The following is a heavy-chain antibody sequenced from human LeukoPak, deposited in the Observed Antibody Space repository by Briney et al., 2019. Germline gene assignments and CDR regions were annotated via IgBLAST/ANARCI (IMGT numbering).Heavy chain of an antibody. V-gene: IGHV1-2*02. Sequence: GSVKVSCKASGYTFTGYYMHWVRQAPGQGLEWMGWISPNSGGTNYAQKFQGRVTMTRDTSISTAYMELSRLRSDDTAVYYCARGATKVGQQLVQVDPWGQGTLVTVSS. J-gene: IGHJ5*02. CDR2: ISPNSGGT. D-gene: IGHD6-13*01. CDR1: GYTFTGYY. CDR3: ARGATKVGQQLVQVDP.